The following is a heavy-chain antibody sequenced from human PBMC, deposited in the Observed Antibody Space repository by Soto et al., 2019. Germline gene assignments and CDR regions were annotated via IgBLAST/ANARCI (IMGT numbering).Heavy chain of an antibody. Sequence: SETLSLTCTVSGGSVYRGAYYWSWIRQPPGKGLEWIGYIYYSGSTYYNPSLKSRVTISGDTSKNQFSLKLTSVTAADTAVYYCARGDPFYYDDRGGNWFDPWGEGTLVTVSS. CDR3: ARGDPFYYDDRGGNWFDP. CDR1: GGSVYRGAYY. CDR2: IYYSGST. V-gene: IGHV4-31*03. D-gene: IGHD3-16*01. J-gene: IGHJ5*02.